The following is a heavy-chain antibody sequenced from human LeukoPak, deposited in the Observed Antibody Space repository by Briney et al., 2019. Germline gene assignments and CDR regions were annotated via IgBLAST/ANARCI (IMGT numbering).Heavy chain of an antibody. Sequence: GASVKVSCKASGYTFTTYGISWVRQAAGQGLEWMGWINTYNGNANSAQKFQDRVTMTRDTSTSTAYMDLRRLRSDDTAVYYCARDCNSGNCYSDSWGQGTLVTVSS. CDR3: ARDCNSGNCYSDS. CDR2: INTYNGNA. J-gene: IGHJ4*02. CDR1: GYTFTTYG. D-gene: IGHD2/OR15-2a*01. V-gene: IGHV1-18*01.